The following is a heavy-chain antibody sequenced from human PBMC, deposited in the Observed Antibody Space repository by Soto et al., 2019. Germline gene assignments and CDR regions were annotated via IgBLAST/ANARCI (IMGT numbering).Heavy chain of an antibody. CDR2: ISYDGSNK. CDR1: GFTFSSYG. D-gene: IGHD3-10*01. CDR3: EWFEALRNY. V-gene: IGHV3-30*03. Sequence: PGVSLRLSCAASGFTFSSYGMHWVRQAPGKGLEWVAVISYDGSNKYYADSVKGRFTISRDNSKNTLYLQMNSLRAEDTAVYYCEWFEALRNYYGQRTLVTVSS. J-gene: IGHJ4*02.